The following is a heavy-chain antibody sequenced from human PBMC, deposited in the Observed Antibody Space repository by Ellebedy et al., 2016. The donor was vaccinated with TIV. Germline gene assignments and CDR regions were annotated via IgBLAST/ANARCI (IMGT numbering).Heavy chain of an antibody. D-gene: IGHD3-10*01. CDR2: IYYSGST. CDR3: MRPDLNYYGSGSNRAFDI. CDR1: GGSISSASYY. J-gene: IGHJ3*02. Sequence: MPSETLSLTCTVSGGSISSASYYWGWIRQPPGKGLEWIGSIYYSGSTYYNPSLKSRVTISLDTSNNQFSLKLSSVTAADTAVYYCMRPDLNYYGSGSNRAFDIWGQGTMVIVSS. V-gene: IGHV4-39*01.